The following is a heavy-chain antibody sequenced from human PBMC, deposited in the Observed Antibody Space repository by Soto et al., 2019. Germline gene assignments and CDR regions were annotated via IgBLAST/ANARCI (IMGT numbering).Heavy chain of an antibody. V-gene: IGHV1-8*01. Sequence: ASVKVSCKGSRYTFTSYDINWVRQATGQGLEWMGWMNPNSGNTGYAQKFQGRVTMTRNTSISTAYMELSSLRSEETAVYYCARVPDCPPAMVNWGQGTLVTVSS. CDR3: ARVPDCPPAMVN. CDR2: MNPNSGNT. J-gene: IGHJ4*02. D-gene: IGHD5-18*01. CDR1: RYTFTSYD.